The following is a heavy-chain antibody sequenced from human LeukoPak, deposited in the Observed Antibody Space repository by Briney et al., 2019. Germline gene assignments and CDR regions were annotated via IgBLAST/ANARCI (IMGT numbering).Heavy chain of an antibody. V-gene: IGHV3-7*01. D-gene: IGHD2-15*01. Sequence: GGSLRLSCAASGFKFSYYWMTWVRQAPGKGLEWLANIKESGSEKYYVDSVKGRFTISRDNADNLVYLQMSSLRVDDTAVYYCARGWGEKGRCRGGTCNNPQFDYWGQGILVTVSS. CDR2: IKESGSEK. CDR1: GFKFSYYW. CDR3: ARGWGEKGRCRGGTCNNPQFDY. J-gene: IGHJ4*02.